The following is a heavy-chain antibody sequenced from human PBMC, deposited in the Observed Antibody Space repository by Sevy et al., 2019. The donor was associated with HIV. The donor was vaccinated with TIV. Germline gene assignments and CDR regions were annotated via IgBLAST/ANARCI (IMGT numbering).Heavy chain of an antibody. CDR3: ARGDITIFGVVIDGNAFDI. CDR1: GYTFTSYD. D-gene: IGHD3-3*01. Sequence: ASVKVSCKASGYTFTSYDINWVRQATGQELEWMGWMNPNSGNTGYAQKFQGRVTMTRNTSISTAYMELSSLRAEDTAVYYCARGDITIFGVVIDGNAFDIWGQGTMVTVSS. J-gene: IGHJ3*02. V-gene: IGHV1-8*01. CDR2: MNPNSGNT.